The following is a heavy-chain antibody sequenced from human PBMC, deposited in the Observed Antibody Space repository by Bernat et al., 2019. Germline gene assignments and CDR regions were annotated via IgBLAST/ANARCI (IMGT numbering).Heavy chain of an antibody. CDR1: GFTFSSYA. V-gene: IGHV3-23*01. J-gene: IGHJ3*02. CDR3: AKVGVLRFLEWPPADAFDI. CDR2: ISGSGAST. D-gene: IGHD3-3*01. Sequence: EVQLLESGGGLVQPGGSLRLSCAASGFTFSSYAMSWVRQAPGKGLEWVSAISGSGASTYYADSVKGRFTISRDNSKNTLYLQINSLRAEDTAVYYCAKVGVLRFLEWPPADAFDIWGQGTMVTVSS.